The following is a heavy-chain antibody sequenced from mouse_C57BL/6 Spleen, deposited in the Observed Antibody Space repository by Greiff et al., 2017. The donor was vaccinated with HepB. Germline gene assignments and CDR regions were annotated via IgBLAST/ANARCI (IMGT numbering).Heavy chain of an antibody. Sequence: QVQLQQPGAELVMPGASVKLSCKASGYTFTSYWMHWVKQRPGQGLEWIGEIDPSDSYTNYNQKFKGKSTLTVDKSSSTAYMQLSSLTSEDSAVYYCARSDYVDAMDYWGQETSVTVSS. V-gene: IGHV1-69*01. CDR2: IDPSDSYT. CDR1: GYTFTSYW. J-gene: IGHJ4*01. D-gene: IGHD1-1*02. CDR3: ARSDYVDAMDY.